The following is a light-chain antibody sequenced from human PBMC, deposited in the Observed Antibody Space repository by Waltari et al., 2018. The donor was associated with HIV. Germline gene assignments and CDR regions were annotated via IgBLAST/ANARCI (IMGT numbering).Light chain of an antibody. CDR3: AAWDDSLNGHLV. Sequence: SSELTQDPAVSVALGQTVRITCQGDSLRSYYASWYQQKPGQAPVLVIYGKNNRPSGIPDRFSGYSAGNTASLTITGAQAEDEADYYCAAWDDSLNGHLVFGGGTKLTVL. CDR1: SLRSYY. J-gene: IGLJ2*01. CDR2: GKN. V-gene: IGLV3-19*01.